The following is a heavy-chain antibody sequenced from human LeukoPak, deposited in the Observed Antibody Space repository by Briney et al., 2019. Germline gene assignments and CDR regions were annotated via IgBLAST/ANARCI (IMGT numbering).Heavy chain of an antibody. CDR1: GFTFSSWG. Sequence: GGSLRLSCAASGFTFSSWGMHWVRQAPGKGLEWVAFIRFDGSNRHYGDSVKGRFTISRDNSKNTLYLQMSSLRAEDAAVYYCAKDGFDLWGRGTLVTVSS. CDR2: IRFDGSNR. J-gene: IGHJ2*01. CDR3: AKDGFDL. V-gene: IGHV3-30*02.